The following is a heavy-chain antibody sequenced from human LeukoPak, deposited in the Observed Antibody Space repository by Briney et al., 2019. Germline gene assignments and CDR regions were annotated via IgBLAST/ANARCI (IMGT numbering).Heavy chain of an antibody. CDR3: ASTTTIAVAGNFDY. CDR1: GYTFTSYG. Sequence: GASVKVSCKASGYTFTSYGISWVRQAPGQGLEWMGWISAYNGNTNYAQKLQGRVTMTTDTSTSTAYMELSSLRSEDTAVYYCASTTTIAVAGNFDYWGQGTLVTVSS. D-gene: IGHD6-19*01. V-gene: IGHV1-18*01. CDR2: ISAYNGNT. J-gene: IGHJ4*02.